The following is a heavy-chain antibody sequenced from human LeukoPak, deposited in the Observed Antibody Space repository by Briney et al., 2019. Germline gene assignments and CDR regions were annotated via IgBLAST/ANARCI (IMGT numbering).Heavy chain of an antibody. D-gene: IGHD2-8*01. V-gene: IGHV4-38-2*01. CDR2: IYHSGST. Sequence: SETLSLTCAVSGYSISSGYYWGWIRQPPGKGLEWIGSIYHSGSTYYNPSLKSRVTISVDTSKNQFSLNLTSVTAADTALYFCARVLHAPYLIDSWGQGTLVTVSS. CDR3: ARVLHAPYLIDS. J-gene: IGHJ4*02. CDR1: GYSISSGYY.